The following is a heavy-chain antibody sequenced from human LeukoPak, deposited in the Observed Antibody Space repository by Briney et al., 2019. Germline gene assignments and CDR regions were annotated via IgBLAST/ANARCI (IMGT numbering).Heavy chain of an antibody. Sequence: PSETLSLTCTVSGGSISSYYWNWIRQPPGKGLEWIGYIHYSGSTCHNPSLKSRVTISLDTSKNQFSLKVNSVTAADTAVYYCATIFGVANRIDSWGQGTLVTVSS. V-gene: IGHV4-59*01. CDR2: IHYSGST. CDR1: GGSISSYY. J-gene: IGHJ4*02. CDR3: ATIFGVANRIDS. D-gene: IGHD3-3*01.